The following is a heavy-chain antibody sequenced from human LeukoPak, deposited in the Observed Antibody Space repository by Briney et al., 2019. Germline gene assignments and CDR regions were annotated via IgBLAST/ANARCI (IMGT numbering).Heavy chain of an antibody. V-gene: IGHV3-23*01. Sequence: GSLRLSCVASGFTFKNCAMRWVRQAPGKGLEWVSGINYSGGHKYYADSVKGRFTISRDSSKNTLSLQMNSLTTEDTDVYYCAKDDSMTLDHFDYWGQGALVTVSS. CDR3: AKDDSMTLDHFDY. D-gene: IGHD4-11*01. CDR1: GFTFKNCA. CDR2: INYSGGHK. J-gene: IGHJ4*02.